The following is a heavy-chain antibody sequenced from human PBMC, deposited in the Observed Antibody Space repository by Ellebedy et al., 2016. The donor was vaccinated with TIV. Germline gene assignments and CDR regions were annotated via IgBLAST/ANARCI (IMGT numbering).Heavy chain of an antibody. CDR2: ISSSSSTI. D-gene: IGHD3-10*01. CDR1: GFTFSSYS. J-gene: IGHJ6*02. CDR3: ARGMTYYYGSGSYENGMDV. Sequence: GESLKISCAASGFTFSSYSMNWVRQAPGKGLEWVSYISSSSSTIYYADSVKGRFTISRDNAKNSLYLQMNSLRAEDTAVYYCARGMTYYYGSGSYENGMDVWGQGTTVTVSS. V-gene: IGHV3-48*04.